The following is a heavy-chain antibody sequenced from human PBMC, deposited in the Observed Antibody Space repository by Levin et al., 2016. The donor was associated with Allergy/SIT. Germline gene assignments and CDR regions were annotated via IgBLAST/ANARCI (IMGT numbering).Heavy chain of an antibody. Sequence: SVKVSCKASGGTFSSYAISWVRQAPGQGLEWMGGIIPIFGTANYAQKFQGRVTITADESTSTAYMELSSLRSEDTAVYYCARGGYSYGHLVPPPDYWGQGTLVTVSS. CDR3: ARGGYSYGHLVPPPDY. CDR2: IIPIFGTA. CDR1: GGTFSSYA. V-gene: IGHV1-69*13. D-gene: IGHD5-18*01. J-gene: IGHJ4*02.